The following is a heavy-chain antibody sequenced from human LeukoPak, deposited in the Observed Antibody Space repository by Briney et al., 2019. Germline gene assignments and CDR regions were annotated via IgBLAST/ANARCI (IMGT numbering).Heavy chain of an antibody. CDR2: LSWNSGRI. CDR1: RFTFNDYA. D-gene: IGHD6-13*01. V-gene: IGHV3-9*01. Sequence: GGSLSLSCAASRFTFNDYAMYWVRQAPGKGVEWVSRLSWNSGRIDYADSVKGRFTISRDNAKNSLYLQMNSLRAEDTALYFCAKDIRYSSSWCFDYWGQGTLVTVSS. CDR3: AKDIRYSSSWCFDY. J-gene: IGHJ4*02.